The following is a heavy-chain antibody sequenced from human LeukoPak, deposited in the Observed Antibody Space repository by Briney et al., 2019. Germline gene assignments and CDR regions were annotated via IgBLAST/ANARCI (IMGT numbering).Heavy chain of an antibody. D-gene: IGHD3-10*01. J-gene: IGHJ4*02. CDR3: ARSYGHSIDY. V-gene: IGHV3-7*01. CDR1: GLTFRNFW. Sequence: GGSLRLSCAASGLTFRNFWMCWVRQAPGKGLEWAATIKQDGSGQYYVDSVKGRFTISRDNAQNSLYLQMNNLRAEDAAVYYCARSYGHSIDYWGQGTLVTVSS. CDR2: IKQDGSGQ.